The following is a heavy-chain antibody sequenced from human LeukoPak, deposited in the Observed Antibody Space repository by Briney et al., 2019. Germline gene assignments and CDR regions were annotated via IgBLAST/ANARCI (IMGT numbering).Heavy chain of an antibody. V-gene: IGHV1-18*01. Sequence: ASVNVSCKASGYTFTSYGISWVRQAPGQGLEWMGWISAYNGNTNYAQKLHGRVTMTTDTSTSTAYMELRSLRSDDTAAYYCARSELRYFDWLLMNNWFDPWGQGTLVTVSS. CDR3: ARSELRYFDWLLMNNWFDP. CDR2: ISAYNGNT. J-gene: IGHJ5*02. CDR1: GYTFTSYG. D-gene: IGHD3-9*01.